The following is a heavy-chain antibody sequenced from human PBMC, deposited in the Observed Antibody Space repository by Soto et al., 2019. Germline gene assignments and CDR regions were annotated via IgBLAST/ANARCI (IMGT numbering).Heavy chain of an antibody. CDR1: GGSLSSYY. J-gene: IGHJ4*02. V-gene: IGHV4-59*01. D-gene: IGHD5-12*01. Sequence: SETLSLTCTVSGGSLSSYYWSWIRRPPGMGLEWIASISYSGSTNYNPSLKSRVTISVDTSKNQFSLKLSSVTAADTAVYYCARAYGGYADYWGQGALVTVSS. CDR2: ISYSGST. CDR3: ARAYGGYADY.